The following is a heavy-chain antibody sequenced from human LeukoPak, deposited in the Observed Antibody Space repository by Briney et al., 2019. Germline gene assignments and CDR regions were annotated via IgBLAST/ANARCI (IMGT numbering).Heavy chain of an antibody. CDR2: INPNSGGT. D-gene: IGHD1-26*01. V-gene: IGHV1-2*02. J-gene: IGHJ4*02. Sequence: ASVKVSCKASGYTFTGYYMHWVRQAPGQGLEWMGWINPNSGGTNYAQKLQGRVTMTTDTSTSTAYMELRSLRSDDTAVYYCARDLVGATGPFDYWGQGTLVTVSS. CDR3: ARDLVGATGPFDY. CDR1: GYTFTGYY.